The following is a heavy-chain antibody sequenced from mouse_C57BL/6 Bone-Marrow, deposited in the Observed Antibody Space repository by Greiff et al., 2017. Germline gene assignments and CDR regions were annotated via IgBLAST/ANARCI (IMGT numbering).Heavy chain of an antibody. D-gene: IGHD1-1*01. Sequence: EVQLQESGAELVRPGASVKLSCTASGFNIKDDYMHWVKQRPEQGLEWIGWIDPENGDTEYASKFQGKATITADTSSNTAYLQLSSLTSEDTAVYYCTTSITTVVATNDWGQGTTLTVSS. CDR2: IDPENGDT. CDR1: GFNIKDDY. CDR3: TTSITTVVATND. J-gene: IGHJ2*01. V-gene: IGHV14-4*01.